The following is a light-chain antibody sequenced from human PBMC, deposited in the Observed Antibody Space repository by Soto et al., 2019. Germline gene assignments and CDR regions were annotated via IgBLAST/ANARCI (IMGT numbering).Light chain of an antibody. Sequence: EIVLTQSPATLSLSPGERATLSCRASQSVDSRLAWYQKKPGQAPRLLIFAASSRATGIPARFSGSGSGTEFTLTISGLQSEDSGVYFCHEYNTWPWTFGQGTKVDIK. CDR1: QSVDSR. V-gene: IGKV3D-15*01. J-gene: IGKJ1*01. CDR3: HEYNTWPWT. CDR2: AAS.